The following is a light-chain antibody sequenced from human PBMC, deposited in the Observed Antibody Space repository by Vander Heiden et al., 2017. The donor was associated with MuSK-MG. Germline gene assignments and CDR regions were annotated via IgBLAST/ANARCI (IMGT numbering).Light chain of an antibody. J-gene: IGKJ4*01. CDR3: QQLNSYPLT. Sequence: DIQLTQSPSFLSASVGDRVTITCRASQGISSSLAWYQQKPGKAPKLLIYLASTLQSGVPSRFRGSGSGTEFTLTISSLQPEDFATYYCQQLNSYPLTFGGGTKVEIK. V-gene: IGKV1-9*01. CDR1: QGISSS. CDR2: LAS.